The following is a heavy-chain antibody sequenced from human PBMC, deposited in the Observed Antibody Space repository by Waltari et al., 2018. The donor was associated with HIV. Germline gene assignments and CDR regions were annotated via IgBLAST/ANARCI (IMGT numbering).Heavy chain of an antibody. J-gene: IGHJ4*02. Sequence: EVQLLESGGGLVQPGESLRLSGAGSEFTFSTYAMHRVRQAPGMGLEWVASISGSGGSTYYADSVKGRFTISRDNFKDSLSLNMNNLRAEDTAVYYCARGFDTNDGSPEYWGQGTLVTVSS. CDR1: EFTFSTYA. D-gene: IGHD2-8*01. CDR3: ARGFDTNDGSPEY. V-gene: IGHV3-23*01. CDR2: ISGSGGST.